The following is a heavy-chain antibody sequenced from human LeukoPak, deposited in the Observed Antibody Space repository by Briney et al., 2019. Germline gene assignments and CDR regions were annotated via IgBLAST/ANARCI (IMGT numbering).Heavy chain of an antibody. V-gene: IGHV1-69-2*01. Sequence: ATVKISCKVSGYTFTDYYMHWVQQAPGKGLEWMGLVDPEDGETKYAEKFQGRVTITADTSTDTAYMELSSLRSEDTAVYYCASSREYDFWSGGTYNWFDPWGQGTLVTVSS. CDR2: VDPEDGET. CDR3: ASSREYDFWSGGTYNWFDP. CDR1: GYTFTDYY. D-gene: IGHD3-3*01. J-gene: IGHJ5*02.